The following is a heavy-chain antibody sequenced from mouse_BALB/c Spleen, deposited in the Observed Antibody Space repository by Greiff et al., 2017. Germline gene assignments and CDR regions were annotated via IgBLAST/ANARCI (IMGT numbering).Heavy chain of an antibody. Sequence: VQLKESGPELVKPGASVKMSCKASGYTFTSYVMHWVKQKPGQGLEWIGYINPYNDGTKYNEKFKGKATLTSDKSSSTAYMELSSLTSEDSAVYYCARSGDYDDFDYWGQGTTLTVSS. CDR3: ARSGDYDDFDY. J-gene: IGHJ2*01. CDR2: INPYNDGT. D-gene: IGHD2-4*01. V-gene: IGHV1-14*01. CDR1: GYTFTSYV.